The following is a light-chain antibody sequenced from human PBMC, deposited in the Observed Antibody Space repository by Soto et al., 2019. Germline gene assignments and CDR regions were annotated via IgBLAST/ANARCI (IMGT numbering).Light chain of an antibody. Sequence: DIQLTQSPSFLSASVGDRVTITCRASQGISSYLAWYQQKPGKAPKLLIHSASTLQSGVPSRFSGSGSGTEFTLTIRSLQPEDFATYYCQQLNSFPLFGGGTKVEI. CDR3: QQLNSFPL. V-gene: IGKV1-9*01. CDR2: SAS. CDR1: QGISSY. J-gene: IGKJ4*01.